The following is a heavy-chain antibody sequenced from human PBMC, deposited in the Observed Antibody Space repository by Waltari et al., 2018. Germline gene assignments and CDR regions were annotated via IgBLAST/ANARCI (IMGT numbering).Heavy chain of an antibody. D-gene: IGHD3-3*01. CDR2: INPNSGGT. Sequence: QVQLVQSGAEVKKPGASVKVSCKASGYTFTGYYMDWVRQAPGQGLEWMGRINPNSGGTNYAQKFQCRVTMTRDTSISTAYMELSRLRSDDTAVYYCARTHGITIFGVVIRDAFDIWGQGTMVTVSS. J-gene: IGHJ3*02. V-gene: IGHV1-2*06. CDR1: GYTFTGYY. CDR3: ARTHGITIFGVVIRDAFDI.